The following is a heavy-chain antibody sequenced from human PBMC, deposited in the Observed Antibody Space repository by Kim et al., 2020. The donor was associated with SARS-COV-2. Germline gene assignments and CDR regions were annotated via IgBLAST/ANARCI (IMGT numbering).Heavy chain of an antibody. V-gene: IGHV4-4*02. CDR1: GGSITNHDW. J-gene: IGHJ4*02. CDR3: TRNGYYTLDF. D-gene: IGHD3-3*01. CDR2: IHHSGAT. Sequence: SETLSLTCAVSGGSITNHDWWSWARQAPGKGLVWIGEIHHSGATNYNPSLKSRVTISVDNSKSQFSLEVTSVTAGDTAVYYCTRNGYYTLDFWGQGTLV.